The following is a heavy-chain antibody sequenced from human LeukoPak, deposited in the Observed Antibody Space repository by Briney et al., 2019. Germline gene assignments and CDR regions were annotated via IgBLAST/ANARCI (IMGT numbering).Heavy chain of an antibody. CDR2: MNPNSGDT. Sequence: ASVKVSCKASGYTFTSFDINWVRQATGQGLEWMGWMNPNSGDTAYAQNLQGRVTITRSTSLSTAYMELSSLRSEDTAVYYCASANFQYWGQGTLVTVSS. CDR1: GYTFTSFD. CDR3: ASANFQY. D-gene: IGHD2-8*01. V-gene: IGHV1-8*03. J-gene: IGHJ1*01.